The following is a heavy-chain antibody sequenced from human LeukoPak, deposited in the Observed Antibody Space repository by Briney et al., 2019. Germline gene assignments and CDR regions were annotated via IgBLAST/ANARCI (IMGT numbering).Heavy chain of an antibody. D-gene: IGHD3-22*01. V-gene: IGHV3-21*01. CDR2: ISSSSSYI. J-gene: IGHJ6*03. CDR3: ARDLNYYDSSGSSYYYYYYMDV. Sequence: GGSLRLSCTASGFTFSSYSMNWVRQAPGKGLEWFSSISSSSSYIYYADSVKGRFTISRDNAKNSLYLQMNSLRAEDTAVYYCARDLNYYDSSGSSYYYYYYMDVWGKGTTVTVSS. CDR1: GFTFSSYS.